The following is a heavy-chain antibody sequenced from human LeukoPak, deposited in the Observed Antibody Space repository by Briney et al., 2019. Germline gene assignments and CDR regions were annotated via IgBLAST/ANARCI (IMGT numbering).Heavy chain of an antibody. J-gene: IGHJ4*02. CDR2: TDQNEAT. V-gene: IGHV4-39*02. Sequence: SSETPSLTCTVSGGSISSGGYYWSWIRQPPGKGLEWIGDTDQNEATNYNPSLESRVTISVDMSKNHFSLKLSSVTASDTAVYYCATEWTVGEYVDYWGQGTLVTVSS. CDR1: GGSISSGGYY. CDR3: ATEWTVGEYVDY. D-gene: IGHD4-17*01.